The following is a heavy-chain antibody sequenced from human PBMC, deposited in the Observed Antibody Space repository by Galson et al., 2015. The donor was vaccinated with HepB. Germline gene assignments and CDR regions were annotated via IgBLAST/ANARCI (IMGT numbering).Heavy chain of an antibody. D-gene: IGHD2-15*01. Sequence: SLRLSCAASGFTFSSYGMHWVRQAPGKGLEWVAVIWYDGSNKYYADSVKGRFTISRDNSKNTLYLQMNSLRAEDTAVYYCARDRVEAAPLGNGMDVWGQGTTVTVSS. CDR1: GFTFSSYG. CDR2: IWYDGSNK. J-gene: IGHJ6*02. CDR3: ARDRVEAAPLGNGMDV. V-gene: IGHV3-33*08.